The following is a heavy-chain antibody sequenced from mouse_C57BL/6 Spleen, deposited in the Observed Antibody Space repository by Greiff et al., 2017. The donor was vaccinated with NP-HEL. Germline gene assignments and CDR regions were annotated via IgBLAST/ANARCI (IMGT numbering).Heavy chain of an antibody. CDR1: GYTFTSYW. Sequence: QVQLKESGAELVKPGASVKMSCKASGYTFTSYWITWVKQRPGQGLEWIGDIYPGSGSTNYNEKFKSKATLTVDTSSSTAYMQLSSLTSEDSAVYYCARKRTTVGYFDVWGTGTTVTVSS. J-gene: IGHJ1*03. D-gene: IGHD1-1*01. CDR3: ARKRTTVGYFDV. V-gene: IGHV1-55*01. CDR2: IYPGSGST.